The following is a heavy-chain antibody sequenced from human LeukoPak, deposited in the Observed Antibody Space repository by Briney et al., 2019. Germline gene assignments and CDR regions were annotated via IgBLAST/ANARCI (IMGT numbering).Heavy chain of an antibody. Sequence: PSETLSLTCAVYGGSFSGYYWSWIRQPPGKGLEWIGEINHSGSTNYNPSLKSRVTISVDTSKNQFSLKLSSVTAADTAVYYCARGLYCSSISCYMDYWGQGTLVTVSS. D-gene: IGHD2-2*02. CDR2: INHSGST. CDR1: GGSFSGYY. J-gene: IGHJ4*02. V-gene: IGHV4-34*01. CDR3: ARGLYCSSISCYMDY.